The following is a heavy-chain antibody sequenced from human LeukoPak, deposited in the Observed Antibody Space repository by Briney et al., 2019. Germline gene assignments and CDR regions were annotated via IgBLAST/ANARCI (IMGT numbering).Heavy chain of an antibody. J-gene: IGHJ5*02. CDR2: IKGDGSEK. CDR3: ARDNSGSDPEHWAA. Sequence: RGSLRLSCAASGFTFSSYWMSWVRQTPGEGLGWVANIKGDGSEKHYVDSVKGRFTISRDNAKNSLYLQINIRRVEDTAIYHVARDNSGSDPEHWAAWGQGPLVTVSS. D-gene: IGHD5-12*01. V-gene: IGHV3-7*05. CDR1: GFTFSSYW.